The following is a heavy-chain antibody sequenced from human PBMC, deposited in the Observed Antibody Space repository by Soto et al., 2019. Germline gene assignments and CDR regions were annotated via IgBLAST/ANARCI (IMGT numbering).Heavy chain of an antibody. Sequence: GGSLRLSCAASGFTFSSYWMSWVRQAPGKGLEWVANIKQDGSEKYYVDSVKGRFTISRDNAKNSLYLQMNSLRAEDTAAYYCARDRDLAARPTDAFDIWGQGTMVTVSS. J-gene: IGHJ3*02. CDR2: IKQDGSEK. CDR1: GFTFSSYW. V-gene: IGHV3-7*01. CDR3: ARDRDLAARPTDAFDI. D-gene: IGHD6-6*01.